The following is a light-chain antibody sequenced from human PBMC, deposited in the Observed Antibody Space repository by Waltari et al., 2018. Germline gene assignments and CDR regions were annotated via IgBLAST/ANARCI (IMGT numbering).Light chain of an antibody. Sequence: VLTQSPGTLSLSPGETATLSCRASQRLTKFYLAWYQQKPGQAPRLLIYGASSRAAGSPERFSGSGSGTDFTLTISRLEPEDCAMYYCQQYGSSIMYTFGQGTKLEIK. V-gene: IGKV3-20*01. CDR1: QRLTKFY. J-gene: IGKJ2*01. CDR3: QQYGSSIMYT. CDR2: GAS.